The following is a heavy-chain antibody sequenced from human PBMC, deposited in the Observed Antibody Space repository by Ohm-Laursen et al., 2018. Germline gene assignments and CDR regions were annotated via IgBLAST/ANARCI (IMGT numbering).Heavy chain of an antibody. CDR2: IRSKAVSYTT. CDR1: GFTLSDHY. Sequence: SLRLSCAASGFTLSDHYVDWVRQAPGKGLEWVGLIRSKAVSYTTEYAASVKGRFTISRDDSKNSLYLQMNSLKTEDTAVYYCVREKYVSGFDYWGPGTLVTVSS. CDR3: VREKYVSGFDY. J-gene: IGHJ4*02. D-gene: IGHD3-10*02. V-gene: IGHV3-72*01.